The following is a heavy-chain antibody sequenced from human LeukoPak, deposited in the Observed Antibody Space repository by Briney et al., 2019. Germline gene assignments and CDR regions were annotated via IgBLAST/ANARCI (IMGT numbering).Heavy chain of an antibody. Sequence: PGRSLRLSCAASGFTLTSYGMHWVRQAPGKGLEWVAVISVDGSHKYYADSVKGRFTISRDYSKNTLYLQMNSLRAEDTAVYYCAKNSTGDWWYFDLWGRGTLVTVSS. D-gene: IGHD7-27*01. CDR2: ISVDGSHK. V-gene: IGHV3-30*18. J-gene: IGHJ2*01. CDR3: AKNSTGDWWYFDL. CDR1: GFTLTSYG.